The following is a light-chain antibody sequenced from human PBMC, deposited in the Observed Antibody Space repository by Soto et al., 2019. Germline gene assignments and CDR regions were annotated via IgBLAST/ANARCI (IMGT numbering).Light chain of an antibody. J-gene: IGLJ2*01. CDR1: SSDIGTYDY. V-gene: IGLV2-14*01. Sequence: QSALTQPASVSGSPGQSITISCTGTSSDIGTYDYVSWYQQYPGKAPTLLIYDVSNRPSGVSNRFSGSKAGNTASLTISGLQAEDEAEYYCCSYTSNSIIVFGGGTKLTVL. CDR3: CSYTSNSIIV. CDR2: DVS.